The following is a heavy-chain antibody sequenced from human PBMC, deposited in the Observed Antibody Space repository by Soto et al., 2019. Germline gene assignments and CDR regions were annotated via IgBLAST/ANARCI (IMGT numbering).Heavy chain of an antibody. Sequence: PGGSLRLSCAASGFTFSNAWMNWVRQAPGKGLEWVGRIKSKTDGGTTDYAAPVKGRFTISRDDSKNKLYLQMNSLKTEDTAVYYCTTDLPVATKMVDYYYGMDVWGQGTTVTVSS. CDR3: TTDLPVATKMVDYYYGMDV. CDR2: IKSKTDGGTT. CDR1: GFTFSNAW. V-gene: IGHV3-15*07. D-gene: IGHD5-12*01. J-gene: IGHJ6*02.